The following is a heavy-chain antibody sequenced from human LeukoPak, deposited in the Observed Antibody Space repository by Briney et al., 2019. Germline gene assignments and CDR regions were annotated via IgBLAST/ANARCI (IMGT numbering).Heavy chain of an antibody. CDR3: AKDAGSGSYPNWFDP. J-gene: IGHJ5*02. Sequence: GGSLRLSCAASGFTFSSYGMHWVRQAPGKGLEWVVVISYDGSNKYYADSVKGRFTISRDNSKNTLYLQMNSLRAEDTAVYYCAKDAGSGSYPNWFDPWGQGTLVTVSS. D-gene: IGHD3-10*01. V-gene: IGHV3-30*18. CDR2: ISYDGSNK. CDR1: GFTFSSYG.